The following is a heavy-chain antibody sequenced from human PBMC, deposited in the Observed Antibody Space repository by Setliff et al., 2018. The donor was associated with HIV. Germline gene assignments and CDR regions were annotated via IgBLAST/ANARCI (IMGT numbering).Heavy chain of an antibody. D-gene: IGHD1-1*01. CDR1: GYTFTDYF. V-gene: IGHV1-2*02. CDR2: ISPQNGDR. CDR3: ARQLSNSLDH. Sequence: GASVKVSCKASGYTFTDYFIHWVRQAPGQGLEWMGCISPQNGDRKIPQRFRGRFTMTRDTSISTVYMELSGLTSDDTAVYFCARQLSNSLDHWGQGTPVTVSS. J-gene: IGHJ4*02.